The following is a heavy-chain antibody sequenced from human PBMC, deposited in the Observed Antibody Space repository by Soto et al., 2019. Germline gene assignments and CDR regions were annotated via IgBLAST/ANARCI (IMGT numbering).Heavy chain of an antibody. D-gene: IGHD2-2*02. CDR1: GYTFTSYD. CDR2: MNHNSGNT. V-gene: IGHV1-8*01. Sequence: QVQLVQSGAEVKKPGASVKVSCKASGYTFTSYDINWVRQATGQGLEWMGGMNHNSGNTGYAQKFPGRVTMTRNTSISTAYMELSSLRSEDTAVYYCARVRYCSSTSCHRGVWFDPWGQGTLVTVSS. CDR3: ARVRYCSSTSCHRGVWFDP. J-gene: IGHJ5*02.